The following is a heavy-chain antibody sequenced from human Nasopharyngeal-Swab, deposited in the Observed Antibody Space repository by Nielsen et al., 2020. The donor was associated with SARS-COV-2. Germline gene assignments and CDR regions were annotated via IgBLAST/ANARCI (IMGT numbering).Heavy chain of an antibody. J-gene: IGHJ4*02. V-gene: IGHV3-48*04. CDR3: ARDQSLWFRGGGKSEFDY. CDR2: ISSSSSTI. Sequence: VRQAPGKGLEWVSYISSSSSTIYYADSVKGGSTISRDNAKNSLYLQMNSLRAEDTAVYYCARDQSLWFRGGGKSEFDYWGQGTLVTVSS. D-gene: IGHD3-10*01.